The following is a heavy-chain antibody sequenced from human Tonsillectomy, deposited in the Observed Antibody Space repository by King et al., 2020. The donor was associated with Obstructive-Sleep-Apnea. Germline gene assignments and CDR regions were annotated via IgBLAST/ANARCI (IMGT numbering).Heavy chain of an antibody. CDR2: IFDDGNNK. J-gene: IGHJ3*02. D-gene: IGHD3-10*01. CDR3: AREYYGSGTDAFDI. CDR1: GFTFTSYS. V-gene: IGHV3-30-3*01. Sequence: QVQLVESGGGVVQPGRSLRLSCAASGFTFTSYSMHWVRQAPGKGLAWVAVIFDDGNNKDYADSVKGRFTISRDNSGNTLYLQMNNLRADDTAIYYCAREYYGSGTDAFDIWGQGTRVTVSS.